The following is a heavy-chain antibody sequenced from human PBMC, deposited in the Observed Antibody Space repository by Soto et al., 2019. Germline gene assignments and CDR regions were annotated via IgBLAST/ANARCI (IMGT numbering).Heavy chain of an antibody. Sequence: ASVKVSCKASGYTFTGYYMHWVRQAPGQGLERMGVINPSGRSTIYARKFQGRFTMTRDTSTTTLYMELSSLKSEDTAVYYCARDQSADSSGYSYWWFDPWGQGTLVTV. J-gene: IGHJ5*02. V-gene: IGHV1-46*01. CDR1: GYTFTGYY. CDR2: INPSGRST. D-gene: IGHD3-22*01. CDR3: ARDQSADSSGYSYWWFDP.